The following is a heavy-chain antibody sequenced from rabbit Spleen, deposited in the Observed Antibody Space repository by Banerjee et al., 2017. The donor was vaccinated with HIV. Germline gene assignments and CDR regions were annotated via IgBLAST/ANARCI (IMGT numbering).Heavy chain of an antibody. V-gene: IGHV1S45*01. Sequence: QEQLEESGGDLVKPEGSLTLTCTASGFSFSSSYWICWVRQAPGKGLEWIACIYTGGSGSTYYASWAKGRFTISKTASTTVTLQMTSLTAADTATYFCARDSGTSFSSYGMDLWGPGTLV. CDR1: GFSFSSSYW. CDR2: IYTGGSGST. CDR3: ARDSGTSFSSYGMDL. J-gene: IGHJ6*01. D-gene: IGHD8-1*01.